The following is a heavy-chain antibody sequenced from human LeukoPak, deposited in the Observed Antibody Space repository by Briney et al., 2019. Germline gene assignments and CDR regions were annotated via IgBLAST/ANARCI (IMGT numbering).Heavy chain of an antibody. CDR1: GGSISSYY. V-gene: IGHV4-59*01. Sequence: SGTLSLTCTVSGGSISSYYWSWIRQPPGKGLEWIGYIYYSGSTNYNPSLKSRVTISVDTSKNQFSLKLSSVTAADTAVYYCARDSRTSLRYFDWLSIDAFDIWGQGTMVTVSS. CDR3: ARDSRTSLRYFDWLSIDAFDI. J-gene: IGHJ3*02. CDR2: IYYSGST. D-gene: IGHD3-9*01.